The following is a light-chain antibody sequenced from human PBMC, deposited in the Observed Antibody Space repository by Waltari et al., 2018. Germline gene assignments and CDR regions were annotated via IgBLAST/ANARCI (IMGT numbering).Light chain of an antibody. J-gene: IGLJ1*01. CDR2: EVS. CDR3: CSYAGGTTYV. Sequence: QPALTQPASVSGSPGQSITLSCTRTSRAVGNYNVFSCYQHYPGKAPKFIIYEVSEGPSGVSNRFSGSKSGNTASLTISGLQAEDEADYYCCSYAGGTTYVFGTGTKVTVL. V-gene: IGLV2-23*02. CDR1: SRAVGNYNV.